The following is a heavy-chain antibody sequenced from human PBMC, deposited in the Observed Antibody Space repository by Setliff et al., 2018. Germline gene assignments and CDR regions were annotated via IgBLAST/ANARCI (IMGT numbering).Heavy chain of an antibody. V-gene: IGHV1-18*01. CDR3: ARVSEAAAAGFDY. Sequence: GASVKVSCKASGYTFTSYAFSWVRQAPGQGLEWMGWISAYNGNTNYAQKFQGRVTMTTDTSTSTAYMELRSLISDDTAVYYCARVSEAAAAGFDYWGQGTLVTVSS. CDR1: GYTFTSYA. J-gene: IGHJ4*02. CDR2: ISAYNGNT. D-gene: IGHD6-13*01.